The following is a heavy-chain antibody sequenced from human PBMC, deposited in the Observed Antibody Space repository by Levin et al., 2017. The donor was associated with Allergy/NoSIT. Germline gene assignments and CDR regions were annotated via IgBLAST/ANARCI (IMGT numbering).Heavy chain of an antibody. J-gene: IGHJ4*02. Sequence: GGSLRLSCAASGFTFSNYVMSWVRQAPGEGLEWVSAIRNSGTDTYYADSVRGRFSISRDNSKDTLYLQMNSLRADDTAVYYCAKVLTSGSDYYFDFWGQGTLVTVSS. CDR2: IRNSGTDT. V-gene: IGHV3-23*01. CDR3: AKVLTSGSDYYFDF. D-gene: IGHD3-22*01. CDR1: GFTFSNYV.